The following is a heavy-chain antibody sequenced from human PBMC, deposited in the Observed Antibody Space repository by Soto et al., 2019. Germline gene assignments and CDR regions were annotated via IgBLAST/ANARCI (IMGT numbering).Heavy chain of an antibody. Sequence: SETLSLTCTVSGGSISSSSYYWGWIRQPPGKGLEWIGSIYYSGSTYYNPSLKSRVTISVDTSKNQFSLKLSSVTAADTAVYYCARLSPVVNIVVVPAAIRYYYMDVWGKGTTVTSP. D-gene: IGHD2-2*01. CDR2: IYYSGST. J-gene: IGHJ6*03. CDR3: ARLSPVVNIVVVPAAIRYYYMDV. V-gene: IGHV4-39*01. CDR1: GGSISSSSYY.